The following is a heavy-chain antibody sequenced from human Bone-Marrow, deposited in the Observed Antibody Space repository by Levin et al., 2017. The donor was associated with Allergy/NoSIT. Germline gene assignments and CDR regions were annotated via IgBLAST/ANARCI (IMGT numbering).Heavy chain of an antibody. Sequence: SETLSLTCTVSGVSITSGSYYWSWIRQPAGKGLEWIGRSYTSGNITYNPSLKSRVTISLDTSKNQFSLKLRSVTAADTAVYYCARVLQYSYYYTDVWGKGTMVTVSS. J-gene: IGHJ6*03. D-gene: IGHD2-21*01. V-gene: IGHV4-61*02. CDR2: SYTSGNI. CDR1: GVSITSGSYY. CDR3: ARVLQYSYYYTDV.